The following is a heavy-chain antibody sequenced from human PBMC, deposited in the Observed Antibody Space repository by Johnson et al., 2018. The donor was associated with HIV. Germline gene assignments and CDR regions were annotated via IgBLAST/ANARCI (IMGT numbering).Heavy chain of an antibody. Sequence: EVQLVETGGGLIQPGGSLRLSCAASGFTFTSYWMSWVRQAPGKGLEWVSYISSSGSTIYYADSVKGRFTISRDNAKNSLYLQMNSRRAEDTAVYYCATLNGHAFDIWGQGTMVTVSS. CDR1: GFTFTSYW. CDR2: ISSSGSTI. J-gene: IGHJ3*02. V-gene: IGHV3-48*04. CDR3: ATLNGHAFDI.